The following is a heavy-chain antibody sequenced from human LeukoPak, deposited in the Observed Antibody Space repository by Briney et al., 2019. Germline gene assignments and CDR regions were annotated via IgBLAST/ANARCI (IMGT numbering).Heavy chain of an antibody. CDR2: IYYSGST. CDR3: ARHPFSGIANLHYYYGMDV. Sequence: SETLSLTCTVSGGSISSYYWSWIRQPPGKGLEWIGYIYYSGSTNYNPSLKSRVTISVDTSKNQFSLKLSSVTAADTAVYSCARHPFSGIANLHYYYGMDVWGQGTTVTVSS. J-gene: IGHJ6*02. V-gene: IGHV4-59*08. CDR1: GGSISSYY. D-gene: IGHD6-13*01.